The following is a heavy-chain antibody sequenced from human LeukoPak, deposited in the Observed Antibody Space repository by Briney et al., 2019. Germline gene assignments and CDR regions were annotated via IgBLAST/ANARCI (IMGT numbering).Heavy chain of an antibody. J-gene: IGHJ6*02. CDR1: GGSISSYY. V-gene: IGHV4-59*01. D-gene: IGHD6-19*01. CDR2: IYYSGST. Sequence: SETLSLTCTVSGGSISSYYWSWIRQPPGKGLEWIGYIYYSGSTNYNPSLKSRVTISVDTSKIQCSLKLSSVTAADTAVYYCARGGSSGWYYYGMDVWGQGTTVTVSS. CDR3: ARGGSSGWYYYGMDV.